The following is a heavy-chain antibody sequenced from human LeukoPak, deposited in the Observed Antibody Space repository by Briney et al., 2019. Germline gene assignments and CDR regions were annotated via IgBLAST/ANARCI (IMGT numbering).Heavy chain of an antibody. CDR2: ISPDGSDK. J-gene: IGHJ4*02. CDR1: GFTLSTYSTFW. D-gene: IGHD2-21*02. Sequence: GGSLRLSCAASGFTLSTYSTFWMTWVRQAPGGGLEWVGNISPDGSDKYYVDSVKGRFTISRDNAKNSLYLQMNSLRAEDTAVYYCARYKHCGGDCYPLDYWGQGTLVTVSS. V-gene: IGHV3-7*01. CDR3: ARYKHCGGDCYPLDY.